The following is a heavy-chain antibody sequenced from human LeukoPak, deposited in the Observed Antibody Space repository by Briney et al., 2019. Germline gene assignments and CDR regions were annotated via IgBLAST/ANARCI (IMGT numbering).Heavy chain of an antibody. J-gene: IGHJ4*02. CDR1: GYTFTGYY. V-gene: IGHV1-2*02. Sequence: ASVKVSCKASGYTFTGYYIHWVRQAPGQGLEWMGWINPNTDGTSYAQKFQGRVTMTRDTSISTAYMELSRLRSDDTAVYYCARDGLLGIPFDRWGQGTLVTVSS. CDR2: INPNTDGT. D-gene: IGHD7-27*01. CDR3: ARDGLLGIPFDR.